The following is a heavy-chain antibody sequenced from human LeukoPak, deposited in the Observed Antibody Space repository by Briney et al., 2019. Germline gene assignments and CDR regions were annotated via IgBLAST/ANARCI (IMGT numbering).Heavy chain of an antibody. J-gene: IGHJ4*02. CDR1: GGSISSYY. D-gene: IGHD6-13*01. Sequence: SETLSLTCTVSGGSISSYYWSWIRQPPGKGLEWIGYIYYSGSTNYNPSLMSRVTISVDTSKNQFSLRLSSVTAADTALYYCARLRAAGTGVDYWGQGTLVTVSS. CDR2: IYYSGST. CDR3: ARLRAAGTGVDY. V-gene: IGHV4-59*08.